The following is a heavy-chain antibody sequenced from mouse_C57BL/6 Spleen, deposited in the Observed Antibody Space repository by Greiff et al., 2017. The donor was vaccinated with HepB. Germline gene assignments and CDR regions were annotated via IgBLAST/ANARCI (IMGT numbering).Heavy chain of an antibody. CDR3: AREGGTNYFDY. D-gene: IGHD4-1*01. V-gene: IGHV5-4*01. CDR2: ISDGGSYT. Sequence: EVQLVESGGGLVKPGGSLKLSCAASGFTFSSYAMSWVRQTPEKRLEWVATISDGGSYTYYPDNVKGRFPISRDNAKNNLYLQMSHLKSEDTAMYYCAREGGTNYFDYWGQGTTLTVSS. J-gene: IGHJ2*01. CDR1: GFTFSSYA.